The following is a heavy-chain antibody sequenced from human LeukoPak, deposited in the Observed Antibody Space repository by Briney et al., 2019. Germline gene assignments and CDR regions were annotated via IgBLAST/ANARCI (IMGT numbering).Heavy chain of an antibody. CDR3: ARNAGYSSSWYPSDY. Sequence: GGSLRLSCAASGFTFSSYWMIWVRQAPGKGLEWVANIKQDGSEKHYVDSVKGRFTISRDNAKNSLYLQMNSLRAEDTAVYYCARNAGYSSSWYPSDYWGQGTLVTVSS. CDR1: GFTFSSYW. CDR2: IKQDGSEK. J-gene: IGHJ4*02. D-gene: IGHD6-13*01. V-gene: IGHV3-7*01.